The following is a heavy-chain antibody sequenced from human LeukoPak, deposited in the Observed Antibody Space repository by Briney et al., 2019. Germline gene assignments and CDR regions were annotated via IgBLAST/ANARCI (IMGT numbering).Heavy chain of an antibody. Sequence: GGSLRLSCAASGFTFSSYAMSWVRQAPGKGLEWVSAISGSGGSTYYADSVKGRFTISRDNSKNTLYLQMNSLRAEDTAVHYCAKVNGSGSYYYFDYWGQGTLVTVSS. J-gene: IGHJ4*02. D-gene: IGHD3-10*01. CDR1: GFTFSSYA. CDR3: AKVNGSGSYYYFDY. V-gene: IGHV3-23*01. CDR2: ISGSGGST.